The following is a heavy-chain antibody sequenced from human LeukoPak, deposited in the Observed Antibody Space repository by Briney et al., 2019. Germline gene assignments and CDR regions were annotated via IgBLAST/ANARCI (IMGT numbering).Heavy chain of an antibody. Sequence: SETLSLTCTVSGGSISSSSYYWGWIRPPPGKGLEWIVSIYYSGSTYYNPSLKSRVTISVDTSKNQFSLKLSSVTAADTAVYYCARGGFGFAFDIWGQGTMVTVSS. D-gene: IGHD3-10*01. CDR3: ARGGFGFAFDI. J-gene: IGHJ3*02. V-gene: IGHV4-39*07. CDR2: IYYSGST. CDR1: GGSISSSSYY.